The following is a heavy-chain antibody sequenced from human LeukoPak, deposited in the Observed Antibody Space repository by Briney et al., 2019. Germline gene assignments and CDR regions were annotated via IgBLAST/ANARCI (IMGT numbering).Heavy chain of an antibody. Sequence: GGSLRLSCAASGFTFSSYGMHWVRQAPGKGLEWVAFIRLDGSNEYYADSVKVRFTVSRDNSKNTLYLQMNSLRAEDTAVYYCAKGGMGLDYWGQGTLVTVSS. CDR3: AKGGMGLDY. CDR2: IRLDGSNE. CDR1: GFTFSSYG. J-gene: IGHJ4*02. V-gene: IGHV3-30*02. D-gene: IGHD1-14*01.